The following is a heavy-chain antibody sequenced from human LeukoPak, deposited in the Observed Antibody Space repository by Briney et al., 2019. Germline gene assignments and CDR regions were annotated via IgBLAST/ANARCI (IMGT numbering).Heavy chain of an antibody. D-gene: IGHD3-10*01. Sequence: ASVKVSCTASGYTFTGYYMHWVRQAPGQGLEWMGWINPNSGGTNYAQKFQGRVTMTRDTSISTAYMELSRLRSDDTAVYYCARPMVRGVRGYYYMDVWGKGTTVTVSS. CDR2: INPNSGGT. CDR1: GYTFTGYY. J-gene: IGHJ6*03. V-gene: IGHV1-2*02. CDR3: ARPMVRGVRGYYYMDV.